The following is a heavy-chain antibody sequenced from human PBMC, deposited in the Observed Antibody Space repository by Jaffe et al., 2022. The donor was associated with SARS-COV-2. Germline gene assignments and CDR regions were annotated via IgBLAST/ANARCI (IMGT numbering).Heavy chain of an antibody. Sequence: QVQLVQSGAEVKKPGASVKVSCKASGYTFTSYGISWVRQAPGQGLEWMGWISAYNGNTNYAQKLQGRVTMTTDTSTSTAYMELRSLRSDDTAVYYCARASYVLRYFDWSTYDAGGYYYMDVWGKGTTVTVSS. D-gene: IGHD3-9*01. CDR3: ARASYVLRYFDWSTYDAGGYYYMDV. CDR1: GYTFTSYG. CDR2: ISAYNGNT. V-gene: IGHV1-18*01. J-gene: IGHJ6*03.